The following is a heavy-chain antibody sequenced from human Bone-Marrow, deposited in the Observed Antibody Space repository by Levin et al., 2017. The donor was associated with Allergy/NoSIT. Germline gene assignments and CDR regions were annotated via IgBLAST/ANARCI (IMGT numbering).Heavy chain of an antibody. V-gene: IGHV1-69*06. D-gene: IGHD5-12*01. CDR1: GGSFNSFV. CDR3: ATRYIGYYQGFDYYYGMDV. CDR2: IIPIFATV. J-gene: IGHJ6*02. Sequence: SVKVSCKASGGSFNSFVISWVRQAPGQGLEWMGGIIPIFATVNYAQQFQGRVTITADKSTSTVFMEVSSLRFDDTAVYYCATRYIGYYQGFDYYYGMDVWGQGTTVTVSS.